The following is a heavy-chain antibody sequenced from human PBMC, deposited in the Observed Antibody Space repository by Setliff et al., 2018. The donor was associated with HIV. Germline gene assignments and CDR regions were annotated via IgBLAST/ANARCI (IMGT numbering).Heavy chain of an antibody. CDR3: ARDSEPGTRVAGTTGLDY. J-gene: IGHJ4*02. CDR1: GFILSEYT. V-gene: IGHV3-23*01. CDR2: IGGSGT. Sequence: GGSLRLSCAGSGFILSEYTISWVRQTPGKGLEWVSAIGGSGTYYADSVKGRFTISREKSKNTVFLQMNSLRVEDTAVYYCARDSEPGTRVAGTTGLDYWGQGSLVTVSS. D-gene: IGHD6-19*01.